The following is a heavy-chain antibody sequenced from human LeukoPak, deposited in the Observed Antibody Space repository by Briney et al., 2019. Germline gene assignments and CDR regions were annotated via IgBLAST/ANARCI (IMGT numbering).Heavy chain of an antibody. Sequence: PGRSLRLSCAASGFTFDDYAMHWVRQAPGKGLEWVSGISWNSGSIGYADSVKGRFIISRDNAKNSLYLQMNSLRAEDTALYYCAKDGASSGWYCFDYWGQGTLVTVSS. CDR1: GFTFDDYA. V-gene: IGHV3-9*01. CDR2: ISWNSGSI. J-gene: IGHJ4*02. D-gene: IGHD6-19*01. CDR3: AKDGASSGWYCFDY.